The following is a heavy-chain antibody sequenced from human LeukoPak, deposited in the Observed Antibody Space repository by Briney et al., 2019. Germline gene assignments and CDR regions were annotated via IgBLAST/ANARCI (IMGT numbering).Heavy chain of an antibody. D-gene: IGHD2-15*01. Sequence: SVKVSCKASGGTFSSYAISWVRQAPGQGLEWMGGIIPIFGTANYAQKFQGRVTITTDESTSTAYMELSSLRSEGTAVYYCAREPVLLRDYYYYMDVWGKGTTVTVSS. V-gene: IGHV1-69*05. J-gene: IGHJ6*03. CDR2: IIPIFGTA. CDR1: GGTFSSYA. CDR3: AREPVLLRDYYYYMDV.